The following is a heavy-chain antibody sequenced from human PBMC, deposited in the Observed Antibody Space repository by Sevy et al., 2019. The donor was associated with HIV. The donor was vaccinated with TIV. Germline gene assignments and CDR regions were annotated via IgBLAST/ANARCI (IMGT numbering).Heavy chain of an antibody. CDR1: GGSISPYY. Sequence: SETLSLTCTVSGGSISPYYWSWIRQPPGKGLEWVGYFYYTGSTNYNPSLEGRATISVDASKNQFFLKLTSVTAADTAVYYCSRQGGVVDYGMDVWGQGTTVTVSS. CDR2: FYYTGST. D-gene: IGHD3-3*01. CDR3: SRQGGVVDYGMDV. J-gene: IGHJ6*02. V-gene: IGHV4-59*01.